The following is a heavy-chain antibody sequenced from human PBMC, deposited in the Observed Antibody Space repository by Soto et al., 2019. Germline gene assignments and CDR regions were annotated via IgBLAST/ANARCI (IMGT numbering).Heavy chain of an antibody. D-gene: IGHD4-17*01. V-gene: IGHV4-30-4*01. CDR3: ARVTTVTTYYYYYGMDV. J-gene: IGHJ6*02. Sequence: TSETLSLTCTVSGGSISSGDYYWSWIRQPPGKGLEWIGYIYYSGSTYYNPSLKSRVTISVDTSKNQFSLKLSSVTAADTAVYYCARVTTVTTYYYYYGMDVWGQGTTVTVSS. CDR1: GGSISSGDYY. CDR2: IYYSGST.